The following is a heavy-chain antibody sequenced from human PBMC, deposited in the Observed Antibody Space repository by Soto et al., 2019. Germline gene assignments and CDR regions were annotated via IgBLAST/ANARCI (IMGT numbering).Heavy chain of an antibody. D-gene: IGHD6-13*01. CDR1: GGTFSSYA. Sequence: QVQLVQSGAEVKKPGSSVKVSCKASGGTFSSYAISWVRQAPGQGLEWMGGIIPIFGTANYAQKFQGRVTITADESTSTAYRERSSLRSEDTAVYYCARDRVRGIAAAGRGFDYWGQGTLVTVSS. CDR3: ARDRVRGIAAAGRGFDY. CDR2: IIPIFGTA. V-gene: IGHV1-69*01. J-gene: IGHJ4*02.